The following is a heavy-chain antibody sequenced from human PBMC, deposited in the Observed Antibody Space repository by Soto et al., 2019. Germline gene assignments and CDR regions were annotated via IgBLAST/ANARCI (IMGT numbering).Heavy chain of an antibody. D-gene: IGHD5-12*01. Sequence: SETLSLTCTVSGGTISSGDYYWSWIRQPPGKGLEWIGYVHYSGSTYYNPSLKSRVTISVDTSKNQFSLKLSSVTAAGTAVYYCARIGCSDITCPFDYWGQGTLVTVSS. CDR1: GGTISSGDYY. CDR2: VHYSGST. CDR3: ARIGCSDITCPFDY. J-gene: IGHJ4*02. V-gene: IGHV4-30-4*01.